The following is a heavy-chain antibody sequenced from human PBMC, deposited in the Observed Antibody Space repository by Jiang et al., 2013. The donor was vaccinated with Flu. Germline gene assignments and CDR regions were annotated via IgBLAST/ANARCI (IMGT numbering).Heavy chain of an antibody. CDR3: ARQGQGVGYYGMDV. CDR1: GGSISSSSHY. J-gene: IGHJ6*02. V-gene: IGHV4-39*01. Sequence: PSETLSLTCTVSGGSISSSSHYWGWIRQPPGKGLEWIGSMYYTGSTYYNPSLKSRVTISVDMSKSQFSPKLSSVTAADAAVYYCARQGQGVGYYGMDVWGLGTTVTVSS. CDR2: MYYTGST.